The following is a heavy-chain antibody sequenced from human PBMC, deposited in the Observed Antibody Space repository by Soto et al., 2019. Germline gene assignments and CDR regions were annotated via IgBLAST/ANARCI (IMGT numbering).Heavy chain of an antibody. CDR3: AREFPYYVSSDSYLDY. V-gene: IGHV4-61*01. CDR2: ISHSGRT. CDR1: GASLRSGSYY. J-gene: IGHJ4*02. Sequence: PSETLSLTCTVSGASLRSGSYYWSWIRQPPGKGLEWIGYISHSGRTNYDPSLKSRITVTPDTSKNQFSLHLNSVTPEDTAVYYCAREFPYYVSSDSYLDYWGQGALVTVSS. D-gene: IGHD3-16*01.